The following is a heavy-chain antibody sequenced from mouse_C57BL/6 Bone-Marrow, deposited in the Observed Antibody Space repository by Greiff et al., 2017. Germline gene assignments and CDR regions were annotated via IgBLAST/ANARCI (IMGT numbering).Heavy chain of an antibody. J-gene: IGHJ4*01. CDR2: ILPSIGRT. D-gene: IGHD3-2*02. CDR1: DSEVFPIAY. Sequence: QVQLQQSGSELRSPGSSVKLSCKDFDSEVFPIAYMSWVRQKPGHGFEWIGGILPSIGRTIYGEKFEDKATLEAETLYNTAYLELNSLTSEDSAIYYCARDSSGYIPYAMDYWGQGTSVTVSA. V-gene: IGHV15-2*01. CDR3: ARDSSGYIPYAMDY.